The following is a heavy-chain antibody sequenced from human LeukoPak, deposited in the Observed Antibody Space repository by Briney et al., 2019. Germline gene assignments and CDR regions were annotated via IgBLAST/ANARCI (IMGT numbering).Heavy chain of an antibody. Sequence: SETLSLTCTVSGGSISTYYWSWIRQPPGKGLERIGYIYYSGTTNYNPSLKSRVTVSVDTSKNQFSLKLTTVTAADTAVYYCARVRSYVGCWGQGTLVTVSS. V-gene: IGHV4-59*08. D-gene: IGHD3-16*01. CDR1: GGSISTYY. CDR2: IYYSGTT. CDR3: ARVRSYVGC. J-gene: IGHJ4*02.